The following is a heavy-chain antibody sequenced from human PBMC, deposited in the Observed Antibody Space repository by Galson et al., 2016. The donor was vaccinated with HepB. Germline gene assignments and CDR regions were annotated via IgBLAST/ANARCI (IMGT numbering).Heavy chain of an antibody. D-gene: IGHD1-20*01. CDR2: IYISGTT. V-gene: IGHV4-39*07. Sequence: SETLSLTCSDGSISSSDLSWGWIRQPPGKGLEWIGRIYISGTTDYNPSLKSRVTISIDTSKNQFSLKLSSVTAADTAVYYCAREYNYNSRDWGQGTLVTVSS. CDR3: AREYNYNSRD. J-gene: IGHJ4*02. CDR1: DGSISSSDLS.